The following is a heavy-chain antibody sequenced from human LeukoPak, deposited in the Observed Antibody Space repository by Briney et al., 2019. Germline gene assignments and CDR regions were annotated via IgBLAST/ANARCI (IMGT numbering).Heavy chain of an antibody. CDR1: GGSFSGYY. Sequence: PSETLSLTCAVYGGSFSGYYWSWIRQPPGKGPEWIGEINHSGSTNYNPSLKSRVTISVDTSKNQFSLKLSSVTAADTAVYYCARASLRFLEWLMFDPWGQGTLVTVSS. CDR2: INHSGST. D-gene: IGHD3-3*01. V-gene: IGHV4-34*01. CDR3: ARASLRFLEWLMFDP. J-gene: IGHJ5*02.